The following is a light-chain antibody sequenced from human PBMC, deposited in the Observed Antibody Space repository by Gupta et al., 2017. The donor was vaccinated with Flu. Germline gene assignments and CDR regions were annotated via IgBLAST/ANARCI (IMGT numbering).Light chain of an antibody. V-gene: IGKV3-11*01. J-gene: IGKJ4*01. CDR1: QSVGNF. Sequence: VLTHSPATLSLAPGERVTLPCRASQSVGNFLDWYQQRPGQAPRLLIYDTSNRATGVPARFSGSGSGTDFSLTISSLEPEDGAVYYCQQCNNGPPSFTFGAGTKVDI. CDR3: QQCNNGPPSFT. CDR2: DTS.